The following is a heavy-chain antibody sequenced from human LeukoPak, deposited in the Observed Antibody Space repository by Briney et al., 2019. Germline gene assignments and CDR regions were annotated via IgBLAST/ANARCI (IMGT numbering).Heavy chain of an antibody. CDR2: IYPGDSDT. D-gene: IGHD2-2*01. CDR3: ARRDDLVVPADIADQNWYFDL. V-gene: IGHV5-51*01. Sequence: GESLKISCKGSGYRFTSYWIGWVRQMPGKGLEWMGIIYPGDSDTRYSPSFQGQVTISADKSISTAYLQWSSLKASDTAMYYCARRDDLVVPADIADQNWYFDLWGRGTLVTVSS. CDR1: GYRFTSYW. J-gene: IGHJ2*01.